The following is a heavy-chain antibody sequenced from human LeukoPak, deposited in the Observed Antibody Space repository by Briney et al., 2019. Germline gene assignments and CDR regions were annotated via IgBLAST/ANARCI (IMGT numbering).Heavy chain of an antibody. D-gene: IGHD1-26*01. Sequence: GGSLRLSCAASGFTFRSYSMNWVRQAPGKGLEWVSSISTSRSYIYYADSVKGRFTISRDNAKNSLYLQMNSLRAEDTAVYYCARDRSRDRPDYWGQGTLVTVSS. CDR2: ISTSRSYI. CDR1: GFTFRSYS. J-gene: IGHJ4*02. V-gene: IGHV3-21*01. CDR3: ARDRSRDRPDY.